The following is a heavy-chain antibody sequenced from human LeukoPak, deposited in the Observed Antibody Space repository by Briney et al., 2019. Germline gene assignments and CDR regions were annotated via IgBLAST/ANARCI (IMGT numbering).Heavy chain of an antibody. CDR2: ISSSGSTI. V-gene: IGHV3-48*04. D-gene: IGHD3-3*01. CDR3: ARAGPDYDFWSALMDY. CDR1: GFTFSSYS. Sequence: PGGSLRLSCAASGFTFSSYSMNWVRQAPGKGLEWVSYISSSGSTIYYADSVKGRFTISRDNAKNSLYLQMNSLRAEDTAVYYCARAGPDYDFWSALMDYWGQGTLVTVSS. J-gene: IGHJ4*02.